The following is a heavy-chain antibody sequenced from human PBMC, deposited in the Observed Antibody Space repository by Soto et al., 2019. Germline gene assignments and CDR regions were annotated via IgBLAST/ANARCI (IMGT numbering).Heavy chain of an antibody. D-gene: IGHD3-10*01. V-gene: IGHV4-34*01. J-gene: IGHJ5*02. CDR2: INHSGST. CDR1: CGSFIGYY. Sequence: SETLSLTCAFYCGSFIGYYWSWIRQPPGKGLEWIGEINHSGSTNYNPSLKSRVTISVDTSKNQFSLKLSSVTAADTAVYYCARARSLSLRGYNWFDPWGQGTLVTVSS. CDR3: ARARSLSLRGYNWFDP.